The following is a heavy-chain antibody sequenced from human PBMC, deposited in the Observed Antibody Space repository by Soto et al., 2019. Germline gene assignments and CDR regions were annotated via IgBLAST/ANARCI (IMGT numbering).Heavy chain of an antibody. D-gene: IGHD5-12*01. V-gene: IGHV1-46*03. CDR2: INPSGGTT. CDR1: GYTFATYY. Sequence: GASVKVSCKASGYTFATYYMHWVRQGPGQGLEWMGIINPSGGTTNFAQKFQGRVTMTRDTSTSTVYMELSSLRSEDTAVYYCVRYGRIIGPNIVATTRPAGVVYWGQGALVTVSS. CDR3: VRYGRIIGPNIVATTRPAGVVY. J-gene: IGHJ4*02.